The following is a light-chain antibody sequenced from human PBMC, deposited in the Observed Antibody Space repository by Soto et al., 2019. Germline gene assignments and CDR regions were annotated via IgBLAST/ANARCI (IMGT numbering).Light chain of an antibody. V-gene: IGKV4-1*01. Sequence: DIVMTQSPDSLAVSLGERATINCKSSQSVFSSSTNKNYLAWFQQKPGQPPKLLIYWASTRKSGVPDRFSGSGSGTDFILTITSLQAEDVAVYYCQQYHSDPITFGQGTRLE. CDR3: QQYHSDPIT. CDR2: WAS. CDR1: QSVFSSSTNKNY. J-gene: IGKJ5*01.